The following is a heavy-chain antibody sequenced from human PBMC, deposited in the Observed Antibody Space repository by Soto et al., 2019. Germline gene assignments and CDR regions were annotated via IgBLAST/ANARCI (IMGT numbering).Heavy chain of an antibody. Sequence: GGSLRLSCAASGFTFSSYSMNWVRQAPGKGLEWVSYISSSSSTIYYADSVKGRFTISRDNAKNSLYLQMNSLRAEDTAVYYCAREYCSSTSCLNWFDPCGQGTLVTVSS. CDR1: GFTFSSYS. CDR2: ISSSSSTI. D-gene: IGHD2-2*01. J-gene: IGHJ5*02. V-gene: IGHV3-48*01. CDR3: AREYCSSTSCLNWFDP.